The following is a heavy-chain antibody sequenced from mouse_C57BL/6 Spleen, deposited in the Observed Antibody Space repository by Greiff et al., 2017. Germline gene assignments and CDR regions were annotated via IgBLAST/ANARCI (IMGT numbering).Heavy chain of an antibody. J-gene: IGHJ1*03. Sequence: VQLQQSGAELVRPGSSVKLSCKASGYTFTSYWMHWVKQRPIQGLEWIGNIDPSDSETHYNQKFKDKATLTVDKSSSTAYMQLSSLTSEDSAVYYCARAVVGYFDVWGTGTTVTVSS. V-gene: IGHV1-52*01. CDR3: ARAVVGYFDV. CDR2: IDPSDSET. D-gene: IGHD1-1*01. CDR1: GYTFTSYW.